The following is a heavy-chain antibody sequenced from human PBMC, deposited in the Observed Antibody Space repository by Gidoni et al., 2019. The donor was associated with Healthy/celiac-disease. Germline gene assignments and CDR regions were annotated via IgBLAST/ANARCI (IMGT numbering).Heavy chain of an antibody. CDR2: IIPIFGTA. J-gene: IGHJ4*02. CDR3: ASGTEITMVRGVIRGYFDY. CDR1: GGTFSSYA. V-gene: IGHV1-69*06. Sequence: QVQLVQSGAEVQKPGSSVKVSCSASGGTFSSYAISWVRQAPGQGLDWMGGIIPIFGTANYAQKFQGRVTITADKSTSTAYMELSSLRSEDTAVYYCASGTEITMVRGVIRGYFDYWGQGTLVTVSS. D-gene: IGHD3-10*01.